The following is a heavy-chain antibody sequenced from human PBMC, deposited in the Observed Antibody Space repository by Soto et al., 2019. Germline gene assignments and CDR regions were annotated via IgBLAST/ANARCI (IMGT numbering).Heavy chain of an antibody. J-gene: IGHJ4*02. CDR3: ARDDSYGDFDY. V-gene: IGHV4-59*01. CDR2: IYYSGST. CDR1: GGSISSYY. Sequence: KASETLSLTCTVSGGSISSYYWSWIRQPPGKGLEWIGYIYYSGSTNYNPSLKSRVTISVDTSKNQFSLKLSSVTAADTAVYYCARDDSYGDFDYWGQGTRVTVPQ. D-gene: IGHD5-18*01.